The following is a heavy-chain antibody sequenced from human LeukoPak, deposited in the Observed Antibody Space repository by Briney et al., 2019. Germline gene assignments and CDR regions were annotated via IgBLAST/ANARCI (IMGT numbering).Heavy chain of an antibody. D-gene: IGHD6-19*01. J-gene: IGHJ6*02. CDR2: IKQDGSEK. V-gene: IGHV3-7*01. CDR3: AREGSGQWLVNYYYYGMDV. Sequence: GGSLRLSCAASGFTFRSYWMSWVRQAPGKGLEWVANIKQDGSEKYYVDSVKGRFTISRDNAKNSLYLQMNSLRAEDTAVCYCAREGSGQWLVNYYYYGMDVWGQGTTVTVSS. CDR1: GFTFRSYW.